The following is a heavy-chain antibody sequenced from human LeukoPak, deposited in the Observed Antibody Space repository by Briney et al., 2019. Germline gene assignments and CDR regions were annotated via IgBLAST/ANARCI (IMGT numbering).Heavy chain of an antibody. D-gene: IGHD4-17*01. J-gene: IGHJ6*02. Sequence: GGSLRLSCAASGFTFSSYAMHWVRQAPGKGLGWVAVISYDGSNKYYADSVKGRFTISRDNSKNTLYLQMNSLRAEDTAVYYCAAERVTTFRYYYYYGMDVWGQGTTVTVSS. CDR1: GFTFSSYA. CDR2: ISYDGSNK. V-gene: IGHV3-30-3*01. CDR3: AAERVTTFRYYYYYGMDV.